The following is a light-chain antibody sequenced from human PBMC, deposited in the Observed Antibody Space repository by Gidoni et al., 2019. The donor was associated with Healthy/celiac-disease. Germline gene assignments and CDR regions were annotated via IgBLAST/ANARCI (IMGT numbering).Light chain of an antibody. CDR1: QSISSY. CDR2: AAS. J-gene: IGKJ4*01. Sequence: DIQMTQSPSSLSASVGDRVTITCRASQSISSYLNWYQQKPGKAPKLLIYAASSLQSGVPSRFSGSGSGTDFTLTISSLQPEDFATYYCQQSYSTLGLGFXGXTKVEIK. V-gene: IGKV1-39*01. CDR3: QQSYSTLGLG.